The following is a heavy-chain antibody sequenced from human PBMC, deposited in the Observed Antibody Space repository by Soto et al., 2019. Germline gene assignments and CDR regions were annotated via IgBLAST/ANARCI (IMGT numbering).Heavy chain of an antibody. CDR3: ARDRAVAAALRFYGMDV. Sequence: QVQLVQSGAEVKKPGSSVKVSCKASGGTFSSYAISWVRQAPGQGLEWMGGIIPIFGTANYAQKFQGRVTITADESTSTAYMELSSLRSEDTAVYYCARDRAVAAALRFYGMDVWGQGTTVTVSS. D-gene: IGHD6-13*01. J-gene: IGHJ6*02. CDR2: IIPIFGTA. CDR1: GGTFSSYA. V-gene: IGHV1-69*01.